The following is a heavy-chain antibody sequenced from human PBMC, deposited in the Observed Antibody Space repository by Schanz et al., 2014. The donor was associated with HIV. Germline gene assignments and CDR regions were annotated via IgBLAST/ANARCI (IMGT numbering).Heavy chain of an antibody. D-gene: IGHD2-15*01. J-gene: IGHJ5*02. CDR2: IYHSGNT. V-gene: IGHV4-31*03. Sequence: QVQLRASGPGLVKPSQTLSLTCTVSGGSISTGGYYWSWIRQHPVKGLECIGYIYHSGNTYYNPSLKSRVTMSVETSKNQFSLKLSSVTAADTAVYYCARQRQTEGYCSGGSCGGWGWFDPWGQGTLVTVSS. CDR1: GGSISTGGYY. CDR3: ARQRQTEGYCSGGSCGGWGWFDP.